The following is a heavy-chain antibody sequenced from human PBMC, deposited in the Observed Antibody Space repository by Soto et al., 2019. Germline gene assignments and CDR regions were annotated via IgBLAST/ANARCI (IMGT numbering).Heavy chain of an antibody. Sequence: GASVKVSCKASGYTFTGYYMHWVRQAPGQGLEWMGWINPNSGGTNYAQKFQGWVTMTRDTSISTAYMELSRLRSDDTAVYYCARELSMAVAGKDPGGGAFDIWGQGTMVTV. CDR2: INPNSGGT. D-gene: IGHD6-19*01. CDR3: ARELSMAVAGKDPGGGAFDI. CDR1: GYTFTGYY. J-gene: IGHJ3*02. V-gene: IGHV1-2*04.